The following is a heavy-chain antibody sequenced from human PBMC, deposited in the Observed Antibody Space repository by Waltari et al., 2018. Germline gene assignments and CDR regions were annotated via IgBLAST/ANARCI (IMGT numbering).Heavy chain of an antibody. Sequence: QVQLVQSGAEVKKHGSSVKVSCKASGGTFSSYAISWVRQAHGQGLEWMGGIIPIFGTANYAQKFQGRVTITTDESTSTAYMELSSLRSEDTAVYYCARNPPCGGDCLYYFDYWGQGTLVTVSS. V-gene: IGHV1-69*05. CDR3: ARNPPCGGDCLYYFDY. CDR2: IIPIFGTA. CDR1: GGTFSSYA. D-gene: IGHD2-21*01. J-gene: IGHJ4*02.